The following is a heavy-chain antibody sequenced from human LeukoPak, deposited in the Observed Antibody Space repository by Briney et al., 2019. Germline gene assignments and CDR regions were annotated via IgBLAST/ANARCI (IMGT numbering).Heavy chain of an antibody. V-gene: IGHV3-23*01. D-gene: IGHD3-10*01. CDR2: ISGSGGST. J-gene: IGHJ4*02. CDR1: GFTFSSYA. Sequence: GGSLRLSCAASGFTFSSYAMSWVRQAPGKGLEWVSAISGSGGSTYYADSVKGRFTISRDNSKNTLYLQMNSLRAEDTAVYYCAKGVRITMVRGVNGPFDYWGQGTLVTVSS. CDR3: AKGVRITMVRGVNGPFDY.